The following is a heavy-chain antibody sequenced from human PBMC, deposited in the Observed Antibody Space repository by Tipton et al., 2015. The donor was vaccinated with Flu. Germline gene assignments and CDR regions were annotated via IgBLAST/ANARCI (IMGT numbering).Heavy chain of an antibody. V-gene: IGHV4-30-2*01. J-gene: IGHJ3*02. Sequence: TLSLTCAVSGASISSGDFSWSWIRQPPVKGLEWVGYIHRGGTAYYSPSLKSRATISVDRSKNQFSLELSSVTAADTAVYYCAKVSTYYYDSSGYYFPDAFDIWGQGKMVTVSS. CDR1: GASISSGDFS. CDR2: IHRGGTA. CDR3: AKVSTYYYDSSGYYFPDAFDI. D-gene: IGHD3-22*01.